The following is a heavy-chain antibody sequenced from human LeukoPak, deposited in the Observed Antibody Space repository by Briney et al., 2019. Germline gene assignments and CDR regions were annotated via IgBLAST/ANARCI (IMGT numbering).Heavy chain of an antibody. D-gene: IGHD6-13*01. Sequence: GGSLRLSCAASGFTFISYAMSWVRQAPGKGLEWVSAISGNGGSTNYADSVKGRFTISRDNSKNTLYLQVNSLRAEDTAVYYCAKYRSAWSFDYWGQGTLVTVSS. V-gene: IGHV3-23*01. J-gene: IGHJ4*02. CDR1: GFTFISYA. CDR2: ISGNGGST. CDR3: AKYRSAWSFDY.